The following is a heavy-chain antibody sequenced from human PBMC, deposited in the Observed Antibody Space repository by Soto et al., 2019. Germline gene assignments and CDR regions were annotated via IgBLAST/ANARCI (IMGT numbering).Heavy chain of an antibody. V-gene: IGHV1-18*01. CDR3: ARDLGVVAATLIDY. Sequence: ASVKVSCKASGYTFTSYGISWVRQAPGQGLEWMGWISAYNGNTNYAQKLQGRVTMTTDASTSTAYMELRSLRSDDTAVYYCARDLGVVAATLIDYWGQGTLVTVSS. CDR1: GYTFTSYG. CDR2: ISAYNGNT. D-gene: IGHD2-15*01. J-gene: IGHJ4*02.